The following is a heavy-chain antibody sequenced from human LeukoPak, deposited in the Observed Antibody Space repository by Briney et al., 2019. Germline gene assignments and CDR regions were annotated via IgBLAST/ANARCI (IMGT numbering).Heavy chain of an antibody. CDR1: GFTFSSYD. Sequence: PGGSLRLSCAASGFTFSSYDMHWVRQAPGKGLEWVAFIRSHGSNKYYADSVKGRFTISRDNSKNTLYLQMNSLRADDTAVYYCAKAIAVAHGDCWGQGTLVTVSS. CDR3: AKAIAVAHGDC. V-gene: IGHV3-30*02. D-gene: IGHD6-19*01. J-gene: IGHJ4*02. CDR2: IRSHGSNK.